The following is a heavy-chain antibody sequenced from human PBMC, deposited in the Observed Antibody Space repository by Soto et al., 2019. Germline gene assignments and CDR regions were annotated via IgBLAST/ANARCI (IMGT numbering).Heavy chain of an antibody. Sequence: GGSLRLSCAASGFTVSSNYMSWVRQAPGKGLEWVSVIYSGGSTYYADSVKGRFTISRDNSKNTLYLQMNSLRAEDTAVYYCARDLGYSYGYGMDVWGQGTTVTVSS. CDR3: ARDLGYSYGYGMDV. D-gene: IGHD5-18*01. CDR1: GFTVSSNY. V-gene: IGHV3-53*01. J-gene: IGHJ6*02. CDR2: IYSGGST.